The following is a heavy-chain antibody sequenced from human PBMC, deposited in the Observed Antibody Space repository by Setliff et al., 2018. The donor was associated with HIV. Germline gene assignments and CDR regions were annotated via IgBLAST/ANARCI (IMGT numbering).Heavy chain of an antibody. CDR1: GFTFSSYA. D-gene: IGHD3-16*01. Sequence: GGSLRLSCAASGFTFSSYAMSWVRQAPGKGMEWVSAISGSGGSTYYADSVKGRFTISRDNSKNTLYLQMNSLRAEDTAVYYCAKDYYDFVWGSSLAYWGQGTLVTVSS. J-gene: IGHJ4*02. CDR2: ISGSGGST. CDR3: AKDYYDFVWGSSLAY. V-gene: IGHV3-23*01.